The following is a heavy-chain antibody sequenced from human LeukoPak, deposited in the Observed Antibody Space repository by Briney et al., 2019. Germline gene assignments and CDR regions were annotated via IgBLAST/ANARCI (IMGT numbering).Heavy chain of an antibody. CDR1: GFTFDNYA. CDR3: AKVRGTYSSGYFFDY. V-gene: IGHV3-9*01. J-gene: IGHJ4*02. D-gene: IGHD6-19*01. Sequence: GGSLRLPCAASGFTFDNYAMHWVRQAPGKGLEWLSIISWNSGYIGYADSVKGRFTISRDNAKKSLDLQMNSLRAEDTAFYYCAKVRGTYSSGYFFDYWGQGTLVTVSS. CDR2: ISWNSGYI.